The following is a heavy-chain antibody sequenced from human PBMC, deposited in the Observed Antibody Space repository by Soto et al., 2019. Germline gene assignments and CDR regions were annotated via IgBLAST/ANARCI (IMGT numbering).Heavy chain of an antibody. Sequence: PGGSLRLSCAASGFTFSSYAMSWVRQAPGKGLEWVSAISGSGGSTYYADSVKGRFTISRDNSKNTLYLQMNSLRAEDTAVYYCAKVFVVVTAIGYDAFDIWGQGTMVTVSS. CDR2: ISGSGGST. V-gene: IGHV3-23*01. CDR1: GFTFSSYA. CDR3: AKVFVVVTAIGYDAFDI. J-gene: IGHJ3*02. D-gene: IGHD2-21*02.